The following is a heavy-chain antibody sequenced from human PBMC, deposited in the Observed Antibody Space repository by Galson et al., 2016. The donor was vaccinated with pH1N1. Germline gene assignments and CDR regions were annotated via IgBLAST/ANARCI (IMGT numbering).Heavy chain of an antibody. Sequence: QSGAEVKKPGESLKISCKGSGYEFGRYWIVWVRQMPGKGLEYMGTIYPDGSDTRYHPAFQGQVIISGDRSINAVYLQWSSLKASDSGIYYCARRTISARPGWFDSWGQGTLVTVSS. D-gene: IGHD6-6*01. J-gene: IGHJ5*01. CDR1: GYEFGRYW. V-gene: IGHV5-51*01. CDR2: IYPDGSDT. CDR3: ARRTISARPGWFDS.